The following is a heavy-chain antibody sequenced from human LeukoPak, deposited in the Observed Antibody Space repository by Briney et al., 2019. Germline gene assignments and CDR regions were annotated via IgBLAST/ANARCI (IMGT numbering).Heavy chain of an antibody. CDR2: INHRSGAT. CDR3: ARAIGGTLGGAFDL. V-gene: IGHV1-2*02. Sequence: ASVKVSCKASGYTFIDYFLHWVRQAPGQRLEWMGWINHRSGATRYAERMQGRVTMTRDTAISTAYMDLSRMGSDDTAIYYWARAIGGTLGGAFDLWGQGTMVIVSS. J-gene: IGHJ3*01. D-gene: IGHD1-7*01. CDR1: GYTFIDYF.